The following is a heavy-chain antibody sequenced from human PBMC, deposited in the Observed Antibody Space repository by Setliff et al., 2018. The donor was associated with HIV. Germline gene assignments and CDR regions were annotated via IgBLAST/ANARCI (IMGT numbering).Heavy chain of an antibody. CDR2: IRSKAYGGTT. CDR1: GFTFGDYA. J-gene: IGHJ6*03. Sequence: PGGSLRLSCTASGFTFGDYAMSWVRQAPGKGLEWVGFIRSKAYGGTTEYAASVKGRFTISRDDSKSIAYLQMNSLKTEDTAVYYCARDDHGALMGVIIRYYYMDVWGKGTTVTVSS. V-gene: IGHV3-49*04. CDR3: ARDDHGALMGVIIRYYYMDV. D-gene: IGHD3-10*01.